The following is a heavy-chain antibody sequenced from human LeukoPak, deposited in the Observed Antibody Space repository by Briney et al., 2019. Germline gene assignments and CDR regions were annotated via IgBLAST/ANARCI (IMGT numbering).Heavy chain of an antibody. D-gene: IGHD5-18*01. J-gene: IGHJ4*02. CDR2: IRSKAYGGTT. V-gene: IGHV3-49*04. Sequence: GGSLRLSCTASGFTFGDYAMSWVRQAPGKGLEWVGFIRSKAYGGTTEYAASVKGRFTISRDDSKSIAYLQMNSLKTEDTAVYYCIRDSYHFDYWGQGTLVTVSS. CDR1: GFTFGDYA. CDR3: IRDSYHFDY.